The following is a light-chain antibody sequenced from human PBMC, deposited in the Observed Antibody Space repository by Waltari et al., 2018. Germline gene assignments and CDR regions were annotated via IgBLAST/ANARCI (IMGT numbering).Light chain of an antibody. J-gene: IGKJ1*01. CDR2: DAS. CDR1: QSIGTW. V-gene: IGKV1-5*01. CDR3: QQTTEGT. Sequence: DIQMTQSPSTLSASVGDRVTITCRASQSIGTWLAWYQQKPGKAPKSLIYDASSLESGVPSRFSGSGSGTEFTLTINSLQPDDFATYYCQQTTEGTFGQGTKVEI.